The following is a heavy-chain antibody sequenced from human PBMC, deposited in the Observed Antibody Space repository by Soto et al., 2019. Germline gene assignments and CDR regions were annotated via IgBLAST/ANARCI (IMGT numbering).Heavy chain of an antibody. D-gene: IGHD3-3*01. CDR1: GFTFDDYA. V-gene: IGHV3-9*01. Sequence: EVQLVESGGGLVQPGRSLRLSCAASGFTFDDYAMHWVRQAPGKGLEWVPGISWNSGSIGYADSVKGRFTISRDNAKNSLYLQMNSMRAEDTDLYYFTNAGFWSGYYSLVDSWGQGTLVTVSS. CDR2: ISWNSGSI. CDR3: TNAGFWSGYYSLVDS. J-gene: IGHJ4*02.